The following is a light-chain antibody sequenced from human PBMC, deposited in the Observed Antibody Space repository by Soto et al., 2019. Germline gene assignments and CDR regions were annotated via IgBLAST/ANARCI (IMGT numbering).Light chain of an antibody. Sequence: QSVLTQVASVSGSPGQSITISCTGTSGDVGGYDYVSWYQQHPGKAPKLMLYNVIYRPSGVSNRVSGSKSGNTASLTISGLQAEDEANYYCSSYTDTNPVIFGGGTTLTVL. J-gene: IGLJ2*01. V-gene: IGLV2-14*03. CDR3: SSYTDTNPVI. CDR1: SGDVGGYDY. CDR2: NVI.